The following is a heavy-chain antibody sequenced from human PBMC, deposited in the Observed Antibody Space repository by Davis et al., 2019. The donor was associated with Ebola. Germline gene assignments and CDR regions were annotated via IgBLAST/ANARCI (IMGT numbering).Heavy chain of an antibody. CDR1: GYSITSGFS. J-gene: IGHJ4*02. CDR2: IYHNGRT. V-gene: IGHV4-38-2*02. Sequence: MPGGSLRLSCTVSGYSITSGFSWGWIRQPPGKGLEWIGSIYHNGRTNYRPSLKSRVTISLDTSNNQFSLKMTSVTAADTAIYYCARDFVYWGQGTLVTVSS. CDR3: ARDFVY.